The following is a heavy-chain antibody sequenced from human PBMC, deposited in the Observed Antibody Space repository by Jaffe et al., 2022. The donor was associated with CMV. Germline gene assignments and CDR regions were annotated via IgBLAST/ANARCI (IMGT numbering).Heavy chain of an antibody. D-gene: IGHD6-19*01. CDR1: GFSLTTSGIC. Sequence: QVTLRESGPALVRPTQTLTLTCTFSGFSLTTSGICVSWIRQPPGRALEWLALIEWDGDKDYSTSLKTRLTISRDTSKNQVVLTMTNMDPVDTATYYCARGAYSAGWYYFDSWGQGTLVTVSS. J-gene: IGHJ4*02. CDR2: IEWDGDK. V-gene: IGHV2-70*01. CDR3: ARGAYSAGWYYFDS.